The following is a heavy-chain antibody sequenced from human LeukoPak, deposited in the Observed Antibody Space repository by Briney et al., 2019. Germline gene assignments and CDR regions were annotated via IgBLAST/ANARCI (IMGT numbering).Heavy chain of an antibody. V-gene: IGHV4-30-4*08. J-gene: IGHJ5*02. CDR3: ARAGPLNWFDP. Sequence: PSQTLSLTCTVSGGSISGGPYYWSWIRQHPGKGLEWIGYIYYRGSTYYNPSLKSRVTISVDTSKNQFSLKLSSVTAADTAVYYCARAGPLNWFDPWGQGTLVTVSS. CDR2: IYYRGST. CDR1: GGSISGGPYY.